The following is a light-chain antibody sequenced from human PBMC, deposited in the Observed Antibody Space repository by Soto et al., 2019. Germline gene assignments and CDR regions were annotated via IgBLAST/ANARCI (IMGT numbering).Light chain of an antibody. V-gene: IGKV3-20*01. J-gene: IGKJ1*01. CDR1: QSVSSKY. Sequence: EIVLTQSPGTLSLSPGERATLSCRASQSVSSKYFAWYQHKPGQAPGLLIYRASSRATGIPDRFSGSGSGTDFTLTISRVEPEDSSVYYCHQYSSSPWSLGQGTKVEI. CDR2: RAS. CDR3: HQYSSSPWS.